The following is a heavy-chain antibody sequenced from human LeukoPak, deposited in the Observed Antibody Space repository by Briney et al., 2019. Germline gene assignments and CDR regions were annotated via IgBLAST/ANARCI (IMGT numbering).Heavy chain of an antibody. Sequence: GGSLRPSCAASGFTFSGYSMNWGRHAPGKGLEWVSSISSSSSYIYYADSVKGRFTISRDNAKNSLYLQMNSLRAEDTAVNYCARDWGDYGDIYYYYMDVWGKGTTVTIS. D-gene: IGHD4-17*01. CDR3: ARDWGDYGDIYYYYMDV. CDR2: ISSSSSYI. J-gene: IGHJ6*03. CDR1: GFTFSGYS. V-gene: IGHV3-21*01.